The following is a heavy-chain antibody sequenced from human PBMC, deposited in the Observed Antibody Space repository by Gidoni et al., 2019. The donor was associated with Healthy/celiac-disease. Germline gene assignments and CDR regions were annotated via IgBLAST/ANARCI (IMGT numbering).Heavy chain of an antibody. V-gene: IGHV5-51*01. CDR2: IYPGDSDT. J-gene: IGHJ4*02. Sequence: EVQLVQSGAEVTKPGASLKISCTGSGYSFTSYWIGWVRQMPGKGLEWMGIIYPGDSDTRYSPSFQGQVTISADKSISTAYLQWSSLKASDTAMYYCARLFPYCSGGSCPFDYWGQGTLVTVSS. CDR3: ARLFPYCSGGSCPFDY. D-gene: IGHD2-15*01. CDR1: GYSFTSYW.